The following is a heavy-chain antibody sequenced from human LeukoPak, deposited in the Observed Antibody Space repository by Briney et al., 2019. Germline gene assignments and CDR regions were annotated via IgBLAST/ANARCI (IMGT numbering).Heavy chain of an antibody. CDR1: GFTFSSYS. J-gene: IGHJ4*02. D-gene: IGHD3-10*01. CDR2: ISSSSSYI. V-gene: IGHV3-21*01. Sequence: GGSLRLSCAASGFTFSSYSMNWVRQAPGKGLEWVSSISSSSSYIYYADSVKGRFTISRDNAKNSLYLQMNSLRAEDTAVYCCAKDGLWVRGVMGGQPTGSDYWGQGTLVTVSS. CDR3: AKDGLWVRGVMGGQPTGSDY.